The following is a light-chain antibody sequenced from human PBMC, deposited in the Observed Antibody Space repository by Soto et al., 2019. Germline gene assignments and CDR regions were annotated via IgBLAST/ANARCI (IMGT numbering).Light chain of an antibody. Sequence: EIVLTQPPGTLSLSPGERATLSCRASQSVSSTYIAWYQQNPGRAPRLLIYGASSRATGIPDRFSGSGSGTDFTLTISRLEPEDFAVYFCQQYGRSPPFTFGQGTKVEIK. CDR1: QSVSSTY. V-gene: IGKV3-20*01. CDR2: GAS. CDR3: QQYGRSPPFT. J-gene: IGKJ2*01.